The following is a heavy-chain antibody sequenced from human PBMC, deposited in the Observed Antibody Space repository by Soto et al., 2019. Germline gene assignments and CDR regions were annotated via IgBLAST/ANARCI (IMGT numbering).Heavy chain of an antibody. CDR3: ARLRVTARNAFDI. CDR2: INAGNGNT. CDR1: GYSFTTYA. Sequence: ASVKVSCKASGYSFTTYAMHWVRQAPGQGLEWMGWINAGNGNTKYSQKFQGRVTITRDASASTAYMELSSLRSEDTAVYYCARLRVTARNAFDIWGQGTMVTVSS. V-gene: IGHV1-3*01. J-gene: IGHJ3*02. D-gene: IGHD3-16*01.